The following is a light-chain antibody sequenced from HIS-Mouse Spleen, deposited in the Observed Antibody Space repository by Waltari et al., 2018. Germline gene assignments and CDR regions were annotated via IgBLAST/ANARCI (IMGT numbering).Light chain of an antibody. Sequence: SYELTQPPSVSVSPGPTARITCSGDALPKQYAYWYQQRPGQAPVLVIDKDRERPSGIPERVSGSSSGTTVTLTISGVQAEDEADYYCQSADSSGTYSVVFGGGTKLTVL. V-gene: IGLV3-25*03. CDR1: ALPKQY. CDR3: QSADSSGTYSVV. J-gene: IGLJ2*01. CDR2: KDR.